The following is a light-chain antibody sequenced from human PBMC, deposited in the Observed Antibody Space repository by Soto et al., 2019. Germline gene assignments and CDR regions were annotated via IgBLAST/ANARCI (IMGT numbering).Light chain of an antibody. J-gene: IGKJ2*01. V-gene: IGKV3-20*01. CDR3: QLYGVSPPKYT. Sequence: EIVLTQSPGTLSLSPGERATLSCRASQTINSSYLTWYQQKPGQAPRLLIYRASSRATDIPDRFSGSGSGTDFTLTISRLEPEDFAVYYCQLYGVSPPKYTFGRGTKLEI. CDR2: RAS. CDR1: QTINSSY.